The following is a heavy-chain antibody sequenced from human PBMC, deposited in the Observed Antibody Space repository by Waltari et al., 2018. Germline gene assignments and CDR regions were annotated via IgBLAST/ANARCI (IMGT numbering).Heavy chain of an antibody. CDR2: IIPIRVLA. CDR1: GGTFSSYA. J-gene: IGHJ6*03. CDR3: SRGPTTVTNLYYYYMDV. Sequence: QVQLVQSGAEVKKPGSSVKVSCKASGGTFSSYAISWVRQAPGQGLEWMGGIIPIRVLANYAQKFQGRVTITADESTSTAYMELRSLRSEDTAVYYCSRGPTTVTNLYYYYMDVWGKGTTVTVSS. V-gene: IGHV1-69*04. D-gene: IGHD4-4*01.